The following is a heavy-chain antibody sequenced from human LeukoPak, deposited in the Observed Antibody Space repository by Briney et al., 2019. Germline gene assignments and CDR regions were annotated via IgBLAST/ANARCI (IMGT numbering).Heavy chain of an antibody. CDR3: ARGRGGNFDY. Sequence: ASVKVSCKASGYTFTSYDINWVRQASGQGLEWMGWMNPDSGSTVYAQKFQGRVTMTRSTSISTAYMELSSLRSEDTAVYYCARGRGGNFDYWARDPWSPSPQ. V-gene: IGHV1-8*02. CDR1: GYTFTSYD. J-gene: IGHJ4*02. D-gene: IGHD3-10*01. CDR2: MNPDSGST.